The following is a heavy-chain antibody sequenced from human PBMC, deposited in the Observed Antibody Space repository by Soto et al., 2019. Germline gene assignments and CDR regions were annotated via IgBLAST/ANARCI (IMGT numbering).Heavy chain of an antibody. CDR1: GFTVSSNY. CDR2: IYSGGST. CDR3: ARGTRSTVTTSHDAFDI. J-gene: IGHJ3*02. D-gene: IGHD4-4*01. V-gene: IGHV3-53*04. Sequence: GGSLRLSCAASGFTVSSNYMSWVRQAPGKGLEWVSVIYSGGSTYYADSVKGRFTISRHNSKNTLYLQMNSLRAEDTAVYYCARGTRSTVTTSHDAFDIWGQGTMVTVSS.